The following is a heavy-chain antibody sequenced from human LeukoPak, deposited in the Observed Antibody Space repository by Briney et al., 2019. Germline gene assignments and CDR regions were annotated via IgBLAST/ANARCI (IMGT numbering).Heavy chain of an antibody. CDR1: GGSISSYH. J-gene: IGHJ5*02. V-gene: IGHV4-34*01. CDR2: INHSGST. D-gene: IGHD6-19*01. CDR3: ASQAVAGTRGWFDP. Sequence: SETLSLTCTVSGGSISSYHWSWIRQPPGKGLEWIGEINHSGSTNYNPSLKSRVTISVDTSKNQFSLKLSSVTAADTAVYYCASQAVAGTRGWFDPWGQGTLVTVSS.